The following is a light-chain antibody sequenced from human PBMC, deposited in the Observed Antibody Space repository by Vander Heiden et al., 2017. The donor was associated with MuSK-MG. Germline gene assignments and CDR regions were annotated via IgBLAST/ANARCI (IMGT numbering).Light chain of an antibody. Sequence: DTPMTQSPSSLSASIGDRVTITCRASQKIGTYLNWYQQKPGKAPKLLIYSIFSLQSGVPSRFRGSGSGTEFTLTISSLQPEDAATYFCQQSDRNPFDFGQGTTLEIK. CDR2: SIF. CDR3: QQSDRNPFD. CDR1: QKIGTY. J-gene: IGKJ2*01. V-gene: IGKV1-39*01.